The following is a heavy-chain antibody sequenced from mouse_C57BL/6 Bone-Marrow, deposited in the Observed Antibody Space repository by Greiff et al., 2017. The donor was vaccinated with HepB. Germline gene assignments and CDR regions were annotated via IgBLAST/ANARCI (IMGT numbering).Heavy chain of an antibody. CDR1: GFNIKDDY. Sequence: EVQLQQPGAELVRPGASVKLSCTASGFNIKDDYMHWVKQRPEQGLEWIGWIDPENGDTEYASKFQGKATITADTSSNTAYLQLSSLTSEDTAVYYCTTEDGDAYWGQGTLVTVSA. J-gene: IGHJ3*01. D-gene: IGHD2-3*01. CDR2: IDPENGDT. V-gene: IGHV14-4*01. CDR3: TTEDGDAY.